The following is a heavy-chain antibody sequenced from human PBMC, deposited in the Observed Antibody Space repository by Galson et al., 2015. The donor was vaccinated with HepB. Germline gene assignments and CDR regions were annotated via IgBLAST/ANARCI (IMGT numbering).Heavy chain of an antibody. D-gene: IGHD2-2*02. CDR3: ARWGVELDRYCSSTSCYTGGFDY. V-gene: IGHV3-23*01. J-gene: IGHJ4*02. CDR1: GFTFSSYA. Sequence: SLRLSCAASGFTFSSYAMSWVRQAPGKGLEWVSAISGSGGSTYYADSVKGRFTISRDNSKNTLYLQMNSLRAEDTAVYYCARWGVELDRYCSSTSCYTGGFDYWAREPWSPSSQ. CDR2: ISGSGGST.